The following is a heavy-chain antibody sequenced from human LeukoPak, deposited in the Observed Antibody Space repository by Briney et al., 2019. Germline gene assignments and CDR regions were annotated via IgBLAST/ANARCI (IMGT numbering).Heavy chain of an antibody. CDR3: AKDGDCSGGSCYYYYYYYMDV. Sequence: QPGGSLRLSCAASGFTFDDYAMHWVRQAPGKGLEWVSLISWDGGSTYYADSVKGRFTTSRDNSKNSLYLQMNSLRAEDTALYYCAKDGDCSGGSCYYYYYYYMDVWGKGTTVTVSS. J-gene: IGHJ6*03. CDR2: ISWDGGST. V-gene: IGHV3-43D*04. D-gene: IGHD2-15*01. CDR1: GFTFDDYA.